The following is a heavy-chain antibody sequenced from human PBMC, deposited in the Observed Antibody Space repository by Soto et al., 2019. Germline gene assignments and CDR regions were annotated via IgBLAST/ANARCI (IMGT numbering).Heavy chain of an antibody. Sequence: GASVKVSCKASGYTFTSYGISWVRQAPGQGLEWMGWISAYNGNTNYAQKLQGRVTMTTDTSTSTAYMELRSLRSDDTAVYYRARQDYYDSSGYRADLDYWGQGTLVTVSS. D-gene: IGHD3-22*01. CDR2: ISAYNGNT. J-gene: IGHJ4*02. CDR3: ARQDYYDSSGYRADLDY. V-gene: IGHV1-18*01. CDR1: GYTFTSYG.